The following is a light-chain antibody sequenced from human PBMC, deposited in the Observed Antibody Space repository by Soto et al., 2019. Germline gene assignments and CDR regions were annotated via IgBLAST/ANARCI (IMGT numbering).Light chain of an antibody. Sequence: QSVLTQPASVSGSPGQSITISCTGTSSDVGSYNLVSWYQQHPGKAPKLMIYEDSKRPSGVSNRFSGSKSGNTASLTISGLQAEDEADYYCCSYAGSSTYVFGPGTKGTVL. J-gene: IGLJ1*01. CDR1: SSDVGSYNL. V-gene: IGLV2-23*01. CDR2: EDS. CDR3: CSYAGSSTYV.